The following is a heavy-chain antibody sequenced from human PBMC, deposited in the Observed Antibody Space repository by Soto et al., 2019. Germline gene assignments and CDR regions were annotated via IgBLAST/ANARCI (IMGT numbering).Heavy chain of an antibody. D-gene: IGHD3-10*01. CDR1: GGSISSSSYC. CDR3: ARQVLLWFGELLSDGVNWFDP. Sequence: SETLSLTCTVSGGSISSSSYCWGWIRQPPGKGLEWIGSIYYSGSTYYNPSLKSRVTISVDTSKNQFSLKLSSVTAADTAVYYCARQVLLWFGELLSDGVNWFDPWGQGTLVTVSS. V-gene: IGHV4-39*01. CDR2: IYYSGST. J-gene: IGHJ5*02.